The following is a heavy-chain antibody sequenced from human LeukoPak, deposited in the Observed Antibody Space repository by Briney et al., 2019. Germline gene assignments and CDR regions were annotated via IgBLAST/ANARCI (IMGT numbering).Heavy chain of an antibody. CDR1: AFTFSSYW. V-gene: IGHV3-7*01. D-gene: IGHD2-2*01. J-gene: IGHJ6*02. CDR3: VKDRPCDPCMPMDA. CDR2: IKEDGSEI. Sequence: GGSLRLSCEASAFTFSSYWMSWVRQAPGKGLEWVANIKEDGSEINYVDSVKGRFTISRDNAKNSLFLQMNSLRVEDTAVYYCVKDRPCDPCMPMDAWGQGTTVTVSS.